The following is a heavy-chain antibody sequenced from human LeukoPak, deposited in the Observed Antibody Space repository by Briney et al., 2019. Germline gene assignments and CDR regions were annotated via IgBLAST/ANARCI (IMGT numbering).Heavy chain of an antibody. CDR1: GGTFSSYA. Sequence: SVKVSCKASGGTFSSYAISWVRQAPGQGLEWMGGIIPIFGTANYAQKFQGRVTITADESTSTAYMELRSLRSDDTAVYYCARDLSYYYDSSGLSVVDYWGQGTLVTVSS. J-gene: IGHJ4*02. D-gene: IGHD3-22*01. V-gene: IGHV1-69*13. CDR3: ARDLSYYYDSSGLSVVDY. CDR2: IIPIFGTA.